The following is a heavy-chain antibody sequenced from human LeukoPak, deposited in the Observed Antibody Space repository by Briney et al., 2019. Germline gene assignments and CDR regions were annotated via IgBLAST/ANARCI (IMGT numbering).Heavy chain of an antibody. CDR1: GYTFTDYY. D-gene: IGHD3-3*01. Sequence: GASVKVSCKASGYTFTDYYMHWVRQAPGQGLEWMGWINPNSGGTNYAQKFQGRVTMTRDTSISTAYMELSRLRSDDTAIYYCARDLIFGVFWEPRFDYWGQGTLVTVSS. J-gene: IGHJ4*02. CDR3: ARDLIFGVFWEPRFDY. V-gene: IGHV1-2*02. CDR2: INPNSGGT.